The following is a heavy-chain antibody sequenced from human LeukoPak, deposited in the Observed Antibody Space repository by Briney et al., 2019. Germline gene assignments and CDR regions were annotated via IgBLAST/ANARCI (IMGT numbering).Heavy chain of an antibody. Sequence: GGSLSLSFAASGFPFSIIPWNRDARPQGRGLEWVSGISDSGRSTYYADSVKGRFTISRDNSKNTLYLQMNSLRAEDTAVYYCAMGWYFDYWGQGTLVTVSS. CDR2: ISDSGRST. CDR1: GFPFSIIP. J-gene: IGHJ4*02. V-gene: IGHV3-23*01. CDR3: AMGWYFDY.